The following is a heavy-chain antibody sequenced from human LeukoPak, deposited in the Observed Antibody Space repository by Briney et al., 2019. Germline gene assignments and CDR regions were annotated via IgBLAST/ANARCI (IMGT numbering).Heavy chain of an antibody. CDR1: GGSFSGYY. J-gene: IGHJ4*02. CDR2: INHSGST. D-gene: IGHD4-4*01. Sequence: KPSETLSLTCAVYGGSFSGYYWSWIPHPPGKGLEWIGEINHSGSTNYNPSLKSRVTISVDTSKNQFSLKLSSVTAADTAVYYCARDPTTVTTIFDSWGQGILVTVSS. V-gene: IGHV4-34*01. CDR3: ARDPTTVTTIFDS.